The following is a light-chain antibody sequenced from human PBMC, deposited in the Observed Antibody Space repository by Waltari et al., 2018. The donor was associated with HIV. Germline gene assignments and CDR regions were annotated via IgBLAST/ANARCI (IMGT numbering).Light chain of an antibody. CDR1: SSNIGGTY. CDR3: AAWDDSLSGWV. J-gene: IGLJ3*02. Sequence: QSMLTQPPSASGTPGQRVTISCSGSSSNIGGTYVSWYQQVPGTAPKLLIYRNNQRPSGAPERFSGSKSGTAASLVISGLRSEDEADYYCAAWDDSLSGWVFGGGTKLTVL. CDR2: RNN. V-gene: IGLV1-47*01.